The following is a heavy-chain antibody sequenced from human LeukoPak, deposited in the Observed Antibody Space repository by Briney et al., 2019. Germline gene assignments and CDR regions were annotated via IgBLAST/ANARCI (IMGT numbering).Heavy chain of an antibody. V-gene: IGHV4-31*03. CDR3: ARGPDWGALRKTFDY. Sequence: SQTLSLTRTVSGGSISSGGYYWSWIRQHRGKGLEWIGYIYYSGSTYYNPSLKSRVTISGDTSKNQFSLKLSSVTAADTAVYYCARGPDWGALRKTFDYWGQGTLVTVSS. CDR1: GGSISSGGYY. J-gene: IGHJ4*02. D-gene: IGHD7-27*01. CDR2: IYYSGST.